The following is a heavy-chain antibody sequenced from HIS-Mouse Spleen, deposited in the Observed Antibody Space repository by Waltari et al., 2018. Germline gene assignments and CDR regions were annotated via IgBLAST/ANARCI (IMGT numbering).Heavy chain of an antibody. CDR1: GYTSTGYY. J-gene: IGHJ3*02. V-gene: IGHV1-2*02. D-gene: IGHD2-15*01. CDR2: INPTSGGT. Sequence: QVQLVQSGAEVKKPGASVKVSCKASGYTSTGYYMHWVRQAPGQGREWMGWINPTSGGTNYATKVQGRVTMTRDTSISTAYMELSRRRSDDTAVYYCAREGYCSGGSCLRGSAFDIWGQGTMVTVSS. CDR3: AREGYCSGGSCLRGSAFDI.